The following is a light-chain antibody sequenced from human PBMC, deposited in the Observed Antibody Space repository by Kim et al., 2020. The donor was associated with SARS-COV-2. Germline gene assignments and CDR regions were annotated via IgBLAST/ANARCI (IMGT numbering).Light chain of an antibody. CDR2: DAS. V-gene: IGKV3-11*01. J-gene: IGKJ4*01. CDR3: QQRNNWLT. Sequence: LSLSPGERAPLSCRASQSVNTFVAWYRQKPGQAPRLLIFDASNRATGIPARFSGSGSGTDFTLTISSLEPEDFAVYYCQQRNNWLTFGGGTTVEIK. CDR1: QSVNTF.